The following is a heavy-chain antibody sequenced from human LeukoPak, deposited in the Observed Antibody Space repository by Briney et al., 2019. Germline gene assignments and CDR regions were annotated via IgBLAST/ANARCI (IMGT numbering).Heavy chain of an antibody. CDR2: IYNSGST. CDR3: ARGTGGWYFSY. J-gene: IGHJ4*02. V-gene: IGHV4-59*01. CDR1: GASISSYY. D-gene: IGHD6-19*01. Sequence: PSETLSLTCTVSGASISSYYWSWIRQPPGRGLEWIGYIYNSGSTNYNPSLKSRVTISVDTSKNQFSLRLSSVTAADTAVYYCARGTGGWYFSYWGQGTLVTVSS.